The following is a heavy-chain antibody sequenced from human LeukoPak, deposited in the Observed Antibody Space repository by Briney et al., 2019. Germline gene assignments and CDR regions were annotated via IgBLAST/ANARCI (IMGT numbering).Heavy chain of an antibody. CDR1: GYTFSSYA. D-gene: IGHD3-22*01. V-gene: IGHV7-4-1*02. CDR3: AIHPSDSSGYFSY. CDR2: IDTKTGNP. Sequence: ASVKVSCKASGYTFSSYAINWVRQAPGQGLEYMGWIDTKTGNPTYAQGFTGRSVFSLDTSVGTAYLQISSLKAEDTAVYYCAIHPSDSSGYFSYWGQGALVTVSS. J-gene: IGHJ4*02.